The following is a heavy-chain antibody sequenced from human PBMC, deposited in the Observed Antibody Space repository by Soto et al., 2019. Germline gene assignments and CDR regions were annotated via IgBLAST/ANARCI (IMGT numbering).Heavy chain of an antibody. D-gene: IGHD2-2*01. CDR2: IIPILGRA. CDR3: AKVGGTTSSSGFDP. Sequence: QVQLVQSGAEVKKPGSSVKLSCKASGGPFSSYHISWVRQAPGQGLEWVGRIIPILGRANNAQHFQGRVTITADTSTNTAYMELSSLTSEDTAGEYCAKVGGTTSSSGFDPGGHGTVVTVSS. V-gene: IGHV1-69*08. CDR1: GGPFSSYH. J-gene: IGHJ5*02.